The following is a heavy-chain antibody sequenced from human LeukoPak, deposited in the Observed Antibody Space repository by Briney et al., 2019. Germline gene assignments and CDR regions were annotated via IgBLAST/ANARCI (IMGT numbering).Heavy chain of an antibody. CDR2: ISAYTGST. J-gene: IGHJ5*02. V-gene: IGHV1-18*01. CDR3: ARPEYSSSGNWFDP. Sequence: ASVKVSCKASGYTFTSYGISWVRQAPGQGLEWMGWISAYTGSTNYAQILQGRVTMTTDTSTSTAYMELRSLRSDDTAVYYCARPEYSSSGNWFDPWGQGTLVTVSS. D-gene: IGHD6-6*01. CDR1: GYTFTSYG.